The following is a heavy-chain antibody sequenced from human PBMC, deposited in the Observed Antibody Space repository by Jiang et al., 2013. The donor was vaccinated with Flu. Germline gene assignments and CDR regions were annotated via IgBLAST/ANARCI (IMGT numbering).Heavy chain of an antibody. Sequence: RQSPSRGLEWLGRTYYRSKWYNDYAVSVKSRITINPDTSKNQFSLQLNSVTPEDTAVYYCARFIWLAHHYYGMDVWGQGTTVTVSS. D-gene: IGHD6-19*01. V-gene: IGHV6-1*01. CDR3: ARFIWLAHHYYGMDV. J-gene: IGHJ6*02. CDR2: TYYRSKWYN.